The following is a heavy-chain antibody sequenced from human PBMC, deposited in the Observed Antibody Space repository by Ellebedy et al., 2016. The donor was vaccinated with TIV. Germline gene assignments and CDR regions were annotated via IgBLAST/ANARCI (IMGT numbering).Heavy chain of an antibody. CDR1: GFTFSSYA. CDR2: ISHTGSRT. D-gene: IGHD6-19*01. V-gene: IGHV3-23*01. J-gene: IGHJ4*02. Sequence: PGGSLRLSCAASGFTFSSYAMSWVRQAPGKGLEWVSTISHTGSRTYYANSVEDRFIISRDNSKRTLYLQMNSLRAEDTAVYYCAKGRGGGSDSSAPRYYFDSWGLGTLVTVSS. CDR3: AKGRGGGSDSSAPRYYFDS.